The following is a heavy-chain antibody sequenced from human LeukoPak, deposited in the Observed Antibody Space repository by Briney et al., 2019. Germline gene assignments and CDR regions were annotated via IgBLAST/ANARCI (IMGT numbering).Heavy chain of an antibody. D-gene: IGHD2/OR15-2a*01. Sequence: SETLSLTCAVSGASVRISHCNWTRQFPGKGLEWIGCLSYTGKTDYNPSLSSRVTISLGTSNNQVSLKLKSVTAAATAVYYCSEGYFEPFAHRGPGALVTVSS. CDR3: SEGYFEPFAH. CDR2: LSYTGKT. J-gene: IGHJ4*02. V-gene: IGHV4-59*02. CDR1: GASVRISH.